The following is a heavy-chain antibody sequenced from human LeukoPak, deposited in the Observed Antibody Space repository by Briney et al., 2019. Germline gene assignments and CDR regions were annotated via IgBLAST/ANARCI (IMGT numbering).Heavy chain of an antibody. D-gene: IGHD3-10*01. CDR2: ISYDGSNK. CDR3: AKDLGVTMVRDASYGMDV. V-gene: IGHV3-30*18. Sequence: GRSLRLSCAASGFTFSSYGMHWVRQAPGKGLEWVAVISYDGSNKYYADSVKGRFTISRDNPKNTLYLQMNSLRAEDTAVYYCAKDLGVTMVRDASYGMDVWGKGTTVTVSS. CDR1: GFTFSSYG. J-gene: IGHJ6*04.